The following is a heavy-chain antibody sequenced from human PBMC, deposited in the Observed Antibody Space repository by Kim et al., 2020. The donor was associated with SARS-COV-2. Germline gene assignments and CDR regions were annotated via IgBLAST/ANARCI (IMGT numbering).Heavy chain of an antibody. Sequence: KYADPVSGRFNDSRDNAKNTGYRQMNSLRADDTGVYYCARDDEDGDLLDYWGQGTLVTVSS. CDR3: ARDDEDGDLLDY. D-gene: IGHD4-17*01. V-gene: IGHV3-30*07. J-gene: IGHJ4*02.